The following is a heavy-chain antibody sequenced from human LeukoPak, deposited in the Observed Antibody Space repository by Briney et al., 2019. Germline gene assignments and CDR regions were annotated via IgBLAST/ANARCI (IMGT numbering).Heavy chain of an antibody. V-gene: IGHV1-8*01. J-gene: IGHJ4*02. CDR2: MNPNSGNT. CDR3: ARDLDYDILTDYYY. D-gene: IGHD3-9*01. Sequence: ASVKVSCKASGYTFTSYDINWVRQATGQGLEWMGWMNPNSGNTGYAQKFQGRVTMTRNTSISTAYMELSSLRSEDTAVYYCARDLDYDILTDYYYWGQGTLATVSS. CDR1: GYTFTSYD.